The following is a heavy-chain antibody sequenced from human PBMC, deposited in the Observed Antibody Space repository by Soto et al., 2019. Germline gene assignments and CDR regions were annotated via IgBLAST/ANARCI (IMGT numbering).Heavy chain of an antibody. CDR2: IYYSGST. D-gene: IGHD3-10*01. J-gene: IGHJ6*03. V-gene: IGHV4-59*02. CDR1: GGSVCSYY. CDR3: ARIAAGSYYYYYMDV. Sequence: PSETPSLTCTVCGGSVCSYYWGGIRQQPGKGLEWIGYIYYSGSTNYNPSLKSRVTISVDTSKNQFSLKLSSVTAADTAVYYCARIAAGSYYYYYMDVWGKGTTVTVSS.